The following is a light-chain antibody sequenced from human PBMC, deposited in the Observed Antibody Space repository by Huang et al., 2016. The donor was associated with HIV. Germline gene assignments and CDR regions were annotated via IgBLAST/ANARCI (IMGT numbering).Light chain of an antibody. CDR2: AAS. V-gene: IGKV1-39*01. Sequence: DIQMTQSPSSLSASVGNRVTITCRASQSIGTYNSLNWYQQKPGKAPRLLIYAASNLQSGVPSRFSGSGSGTDFTLTISSLQPEDFATYYCQQTYTTPYTFGGGTTVEIK. CDR3: QQTYTTPYT. CDR1: QSIGTY. J-gene: IGKJ4*01.